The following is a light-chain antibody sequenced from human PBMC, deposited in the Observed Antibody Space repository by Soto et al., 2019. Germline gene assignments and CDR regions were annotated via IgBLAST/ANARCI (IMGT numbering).Light chain of an antibody. Sequence: DIQMTQSPTSLSASVGDRVTITCRASQGIRNSVAWYQQKPGKPPKLLIYAASTLQSGVPSRFSGSGSGTDFTLTINSLQPEDVATYSCQKYSSVPVFGPGTKVEI. CDR3: QKYSSVPV. CDR2: AAS. J-gene: IGKJ3*01. CDR1: QGIRNS. V-gene: IGKV1-27*01.